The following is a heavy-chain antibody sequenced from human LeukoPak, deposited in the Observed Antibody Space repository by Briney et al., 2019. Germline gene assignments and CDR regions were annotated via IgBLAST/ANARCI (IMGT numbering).Heavy chain of an antibody. CDR3: AKDWRYQGNYYYMDV. Sequence: GSLRLSCAASGFIFSSYGMHCVRQAPGKGLEWVAFIRYDGSNTYYADSVKGRFTISRDNSKNTLYLQMNSLRGEDTAVYYCAKDWRYQGNYYYMDVWGKGTTVTISS. V-gene: IGHV3-30*02. J-gene: IGHJ6*03. CDR2: IRYDGSNT. D-gene: IGHD2-2*01. CDR1: GFIFSSYG.